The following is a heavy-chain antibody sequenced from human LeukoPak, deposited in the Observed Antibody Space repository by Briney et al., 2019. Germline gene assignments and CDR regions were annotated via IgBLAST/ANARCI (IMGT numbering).Heavy chain of an antibody. Sequence: ASVKVSCKASGYTFTIYAISWVRQAPGQGFEWMGWINPNSGGTNYAQRFQGRVTMTRDTSISTAYMELSRLRSDDTAVYYCARDKGYGDLYYYYYGMDVWGQGTTVTVSS. J-gene: IGHJ6*02. CDR1: GYTFTIYA. D-gene: IGHD4-17*01. CDR3: ARDKGYGDLYYYYYGMDV. V-gene: IGHV1-2*02. CDR2: INPNSGGT.